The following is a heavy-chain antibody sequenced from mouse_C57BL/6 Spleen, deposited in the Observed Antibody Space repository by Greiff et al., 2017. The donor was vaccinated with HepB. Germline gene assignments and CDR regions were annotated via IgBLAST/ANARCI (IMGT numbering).Heavy chain of an antibody. CDR1: GYKFTGYW. CDR3: ARCSNYAMDY. J-gene: IGHJ4*01. Sequence: QVQLQQSGAELLKPGASVKLSCKATGYKFTGYWIEWVKQRPGHGLEWIGEILPGSGSTNYTEKFKGKATFTADTSSNTAYMQLSSLTTEDSAIYYCARCSNYAMDYWGQVTSVTVSS. CDR2: ILPGSGST. D-gene: IGHD6-1*01. V-gene: IGHV1-9*01.